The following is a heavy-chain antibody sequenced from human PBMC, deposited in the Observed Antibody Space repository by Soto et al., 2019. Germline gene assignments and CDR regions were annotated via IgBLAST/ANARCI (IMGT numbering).Heavy chain of an antibody. CDR2: ISALNGYT. CDR3: ARGRGVVIPAGTPDAFDV. Sequence: GASVKVSCKASGYIFNKYGFNWVRQAPGQGLEWMGRISALNGYTNFAQKFQGRVTLTTDTSTNTAYMELSSLRSDDTAIYYCARGRGVVIPAGTPDAFDVWGQGTMVTV. J-gene: IGHJ3*01. V-gene: IGHV1-18*01. D-gene: IGHD2-21*01. CDR1: GYIFNKYG.